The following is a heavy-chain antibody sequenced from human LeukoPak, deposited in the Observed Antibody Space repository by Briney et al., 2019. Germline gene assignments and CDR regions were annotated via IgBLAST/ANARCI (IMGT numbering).Heavy chain of an antibody. V-gene: IGHV3-23*01. D-gene: IGHD6-6*01. Sequence: GGSLRLSCAASGFTFSSYSMNWVRQAPGKGLEWVSTISGSGNYTFYVDSVKGRFTISRDNSRDKVYLQMTSLRVEDTALYYCAKGSTSSSYSGLDVWGQGTTVTVSS. J-gene: IGHJ6*02. CDR2: ISGSGNYT. CDR1: GFTFSSYS. CDR3: AKGSTSSSYSGLDV.